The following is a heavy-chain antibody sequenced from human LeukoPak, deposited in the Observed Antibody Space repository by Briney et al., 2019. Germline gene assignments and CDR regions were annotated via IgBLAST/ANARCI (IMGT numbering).Heavy chain of an antibody. J-gene: IGHJ4*02. V-gene: IGHV3-15*01. D-gene: IGHD5-18*01. Sequence: GGSQRLFCAASAVTFSNVWMSCVRDAPGKGLLCVGHIKSKTDGGTTDYAAPVKGRFTISRDESKNTLYLQMNSLKTEDTAVYYCATEGYSYGYSFDYWGQGTLVTVSS. CDR3: ATEGYSYGYSFDY. CDR1: AVTFSNVW. CDR2: IKSKTDGGTT.